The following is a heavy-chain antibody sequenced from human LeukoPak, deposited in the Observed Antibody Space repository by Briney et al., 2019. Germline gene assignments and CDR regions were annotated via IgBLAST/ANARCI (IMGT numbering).Heavy chain of an antibody. CDR2: ISSSSSYI. CDR1: GFTFISYS. J-gene: IGHJ4*02. V-gene: IGHV3-21*01. CDR3: ARDQGQWLVDY. D-gene: IGHD6-19*01. Sequence: PGGSLRLSCAASGFTFISYSISWVRQAPGRGLGWVSSISSSSSYIYYADSVKGRFTISRDNAKNSLYLQMNSLRAEDTAVYYCARDQGQWLVDYWGQGTLVTVSS.